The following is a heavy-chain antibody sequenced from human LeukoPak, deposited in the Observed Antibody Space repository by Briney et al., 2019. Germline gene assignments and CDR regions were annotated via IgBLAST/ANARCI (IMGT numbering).Heavy chain of an antibody. Sequence: GGSLRLSCAASGFTFSSYGMHWVRQAPGKGLEWVAVIWYDGSNKYYADSVKGRFTISRDNSKNTLYLQMNSLRAEDTAVYYCAKDIVQTRRSIYYCDYWGQGTLVSVSS. D-gene: IGHD1-26*01. J-gene: IGHJ4*02. V-gene: IGHV3-33*06. CDR2: IWYDGSNK. CDR3: AKDIVQTRRSIYYCDY. CDR1: GFTFSSYG.